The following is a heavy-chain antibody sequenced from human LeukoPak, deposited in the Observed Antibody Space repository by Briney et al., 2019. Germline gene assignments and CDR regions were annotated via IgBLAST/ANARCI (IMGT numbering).Heavy chain of an antibody. CDR2: INSDGSST. CDR3: AREDVGYYYYGMDV. Sequence: GGSLRLSCAASGFTFSSYWMHWVRQAPGKGLVWVSRINSDGSSTNYADSVKGRFTISRDNAKNTLYLQMNSLRAEDTAVYYCAREDVGYYYYGMDVWGKGTPVTVSS. V-gene: IGHV3-74*01. D-gene: IGHD3-10*01. CDR1: GFTFSSYW. J-gene: IGHJ6*04.